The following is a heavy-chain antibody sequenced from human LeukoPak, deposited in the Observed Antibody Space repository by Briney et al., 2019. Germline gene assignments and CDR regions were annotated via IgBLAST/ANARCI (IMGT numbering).Heavy chain of an antibody. J-gene: IGHJ4*02. V-gene: IGHV3-53*01. CDR3: ARNGYSSSFGY. CDR1: GFTVSSYH. D-gene: IGHD5-12*01. Sequence: GGSLILSCAASGFTVSSYHMSWVRQAPGKELEWVSVIYNGGGTHYADSVKGRFTISRDKSKNTVYLQMNSLRAEDTAVYYCARNGYSSSFGYWGQGTLVTVSS. CDR2: IYNGGGT.